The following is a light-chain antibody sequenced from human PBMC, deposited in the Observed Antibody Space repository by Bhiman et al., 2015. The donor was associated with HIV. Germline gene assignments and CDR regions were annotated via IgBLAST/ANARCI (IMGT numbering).Light chain of an antibody. CDR3: QSYDNSLSALV. CDR1: SSNIGAPYD. CDR2: GNT. J-gene: IGLJ1*01. Sequence: QSVLTQPPSVSGAPGQRITVSCTGTSSNIGAPYDVNWYQQLTGKAPRLLIYGNTNRPSRGPWTRFSGSKSGTSASLAITGLQAEDEADYFCQSYDNSLSALVFGTGTKVSVL. V-gene: IGLV1-40*01.